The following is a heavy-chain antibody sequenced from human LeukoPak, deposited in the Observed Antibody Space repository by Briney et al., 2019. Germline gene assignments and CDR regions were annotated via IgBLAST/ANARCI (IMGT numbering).Heavy chain of an antibody. CDR2: IYSGGRT. V-gene: IGHV3-66*01. CDR1: GLAVTNNY. J-gene: IGHJ3*01. D-gene: IGHD3-22*01. Sequence: GGSLRLSCAASGLAVTNNYMTWVRQAPGKGLEWVSVIYSGGRTSYAASVKGRFTVSRDNAKNTVYLQVNGLKVDDTAVYYCAIGTSTGYYRTEAFDLWGQGTLVTVSS. CDR3: AIGTSTGYYRTEAFDL.